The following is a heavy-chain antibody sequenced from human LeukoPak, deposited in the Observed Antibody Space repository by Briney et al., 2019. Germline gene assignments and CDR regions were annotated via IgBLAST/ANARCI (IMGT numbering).Heavy chain of an antibody. J-gene: IGHJ4*02. D-gene: IGHD1-26*01. CDR1: GGSISSSSYY. V-gene: IGHV4-39*01. Sequence: PSETLSLTCTVSGGSISSSSYYWGWIRQPPGKGLEWIGSIYYSGSSYHNPSLKSRATISVDTSKKQFSLKLSSVTAADTAVYFCARHRDVGSLPLDHWGQGTLVSVSS. CDR2: IYYSGSS. CDR3: ARHRDVGSLPLDH.